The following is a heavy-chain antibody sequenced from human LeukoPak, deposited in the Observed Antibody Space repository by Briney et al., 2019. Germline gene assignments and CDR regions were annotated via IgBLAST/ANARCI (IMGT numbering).Heavy chain of an antibody. Sequence: SETLSLTCTVSGGSISSSSYYWGWIRQPPGKGLEWIGSSYYSGSTYYNPSLKSRVTISVDTSKNQFSLKLSSVTAADTAVYYCARHYYDSSGYPNWFDPSGQGTLVTVSS. CDR3: ARHYYDSSGYPNWFDP. D-gene: IGHD3-22*01. CDR2: SYYSGST. V-gene: IGHV4-39*01. J-gene: IGHJ5*02. CDR1: GGSISSSSYY.